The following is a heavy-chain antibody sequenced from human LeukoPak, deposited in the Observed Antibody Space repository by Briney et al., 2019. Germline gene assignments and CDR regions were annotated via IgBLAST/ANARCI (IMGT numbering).Heavy chain of an antibody. CDR1: GFTFSNYW. J-gene: IGHJ6*02. CDR3: AAAYFGMDQYYYGMDV. V-gene: IGHV3-23*01. D-gene: IGHD3-16*01. CDR2: ISVIGGST. Sequence: GGSLRLSCAASGFTFSNYWMHWVRQAPGKGLEWVSSISVIGGSTYYADSVRGRFTISRDNPKNTLYLQMNSLRAEDTAVYYCAAAYFGMDQYYYGMDVWGQGTTVTVSS.